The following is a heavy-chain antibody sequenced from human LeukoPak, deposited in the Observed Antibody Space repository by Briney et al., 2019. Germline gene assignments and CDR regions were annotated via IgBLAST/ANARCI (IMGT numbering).Heavy chain of an antibody. J-gene: IGHJ5*02. CDR2: ISSSSSNI. D-gene: IGHD6-13*01. Sequence: GGSLRLSCAASGFTFSSYSMNWVRQAPGKGLEWVSSISSSSSNIYYADSVKGRFTISRDNAKNSLYLQMSSLRAEDTAVYYCASDSIAAAGTAFDPWGQGTLVTVSS. CDR3: ASDSIAAAGTAFDP. CDR1: GFTFSSYS. V-gene: IGHV3-21*01.